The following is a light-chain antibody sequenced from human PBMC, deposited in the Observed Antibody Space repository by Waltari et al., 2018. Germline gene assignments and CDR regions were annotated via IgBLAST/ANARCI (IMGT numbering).Light chain of an antibody. CDR1: QSISSN. Sequence: EIVMTQSPATLFVSPGERATLSCRASQSISSNLAWYQQKPGQAPRPLIYGASTRATAIPARFSGSGSGTEFALTISSLQSEDSAVYYCQQYQNWPQTFGQGTKLQIK. CDR2: GAS. J-gene: IGKJ2*01. CDR3: QQYQNWPQT. V-gene: IGKV3-15*01.